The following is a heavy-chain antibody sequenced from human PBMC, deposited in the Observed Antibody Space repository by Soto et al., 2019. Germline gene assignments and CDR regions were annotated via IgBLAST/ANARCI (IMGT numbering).Heavy chain of an antibody. V-gene: IGHV3-30*18. D-gene: IGHD2-2*01. J-gene: IGHJ5*02. CDR1: VLTLGSYG. Sequence: HPGGSLRLSGSACVLTLGSYGMYWVRQAPGKGLEWVAVISYDGSNKYYADSVKGRFTISRDNSKNTLYLQMNSLRAEDTAVYFFVNDTAPSYXDTLNRFDP. CDR3: VNDTAPSYXDTLNRFDP. CDR2: ISYDGSNK.